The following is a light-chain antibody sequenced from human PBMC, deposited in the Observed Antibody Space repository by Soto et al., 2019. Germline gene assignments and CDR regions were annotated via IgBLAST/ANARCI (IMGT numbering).Light chain of an antibody. CDR3: QPYGSSPRT. V-gene: IGKV3-20*01. Sequence: ENVLTQSPGTLSLSPGERATLSCRASQSVSSNYLAWYQHKPGQAPRLLIYGASSRATGIPDRFSGSGSGTDFTLTSSRLEPEDFAVYYCQPYGSSPRTFGQGTKVEIQ. CDR1: QSVSSNY. CDR2: GAS. J-gene: IGKJ1*01.